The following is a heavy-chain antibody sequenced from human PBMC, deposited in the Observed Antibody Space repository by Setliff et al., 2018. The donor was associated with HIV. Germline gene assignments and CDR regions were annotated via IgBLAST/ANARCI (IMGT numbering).Heavy chain of an antibody. CDR3: ATTYYDIPLGY. Sequence: GGSLRLSCEASGFTFSSYWMSWVRQAPGKGLEWVANIKQDGSEKYYVDSVKGRFTISRDNAKNSLYLQMNSLRAEDTAVYYCATTYYDIPLGYWGQGTLVTVSS. J-gene: IGHJ4*02. CDR1: GFTFSSYW. V-gene: IGHV3-7*03. CDR2: IKQDGSEK. D-gene: IGHD3-9*01.